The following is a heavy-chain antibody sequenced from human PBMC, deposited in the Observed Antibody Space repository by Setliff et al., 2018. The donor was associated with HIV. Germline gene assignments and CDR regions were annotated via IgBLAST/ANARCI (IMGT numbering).Heavy chain of an antibody. CDR3: ARQAIATRSFDY. D-gene: IGHD6-13*01. CDR2: IYHSGIT. V-gene: IGHV4-38-2*02. J-gene: IGHJ4*02. Sequence: SETLSLTCTVSGYSISSGYYWGWIRQPPGKGLEWIGSIYHSGITYYNSSLKSRVTLSVQTSKNQFSLDLTSVTAADTAVYYCARQAIATRSFDYWGPGTLVTVSS. CDR1: GYSISSGYY.